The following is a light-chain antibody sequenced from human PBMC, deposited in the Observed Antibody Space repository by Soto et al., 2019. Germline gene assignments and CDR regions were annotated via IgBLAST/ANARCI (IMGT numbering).Light chain of an antibody. CDR2: AAS. J-gene: IGKJ1*01. CDR1: QSISSY. V-gene: IGKV1-39*01. Sequence: DIQMTQSPSSLSASVGDRFTITCRASQSISSYLNWCQQKPGKAPKLLIYAASSLQSGVPSRFSGSGSGTEFTLTISSLQPDDFATYYCQQYNSYSFGQGTKVDIK. CDR3: QQYNSYS.